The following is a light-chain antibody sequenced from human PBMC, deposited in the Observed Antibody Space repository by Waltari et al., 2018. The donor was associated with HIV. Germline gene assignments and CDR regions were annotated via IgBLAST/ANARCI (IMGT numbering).Light chain of an antibody. V-gene: IGLV1-44*01. Sequence: HSALTQPPSASGTPGQRVTISCSGGSSNIGSNAVSWYHQVPGTAPKLLIYKNNQRPSGVPDRFSGSKSGTSASLAISGLQSEDEADYFCAAWDDNLDAALFGGGTKLTVL. J-gene: IGLJ2*01. CDR2: KNN. CDR1: SSNIGSNA. CDR3: AAWDDNLDAAL.